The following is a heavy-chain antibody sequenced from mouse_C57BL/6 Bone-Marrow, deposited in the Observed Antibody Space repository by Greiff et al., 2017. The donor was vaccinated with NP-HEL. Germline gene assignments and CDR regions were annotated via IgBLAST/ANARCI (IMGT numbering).Heavy chain of an antibody. J-gene: IGHJ2*01. CDR1: GYSFTGYF. CDR3: ARDGYDGSRDY. CDR2: INPYSGYT. V-gene: IGHV1-20*01. Sequence: VQLQQSGPELVKPGDSVKISCKASGYSFTGYFMNWVMQSPGKSLEWIGRINPYSGYTDYNQKFKGKATLTVDKSSSTADMELRSLTSEDSAVYYCARDGYDGSRDYWGQGTTLTVSS. D-gene: IGHD1-1*01.